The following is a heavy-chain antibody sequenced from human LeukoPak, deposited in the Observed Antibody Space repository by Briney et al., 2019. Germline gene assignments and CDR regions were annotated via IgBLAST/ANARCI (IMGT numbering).Heavy chain of an antibody. V-gene: IGHV3-30-3*02. CDR3: AKRLVGPAGDV. CDR1: GFTFSNYT. D-gene: IGHD1-26*01. Sequence: PGGSLRLSCAASGFTFSNYTLHWVRQASGKGLEWEALISFDGSNKYYADSVKGRFTISRDNAKNTLSLQMNSLRAENTAVYYCAKRLVGPAGDVWGKGTTVTVSS. J-gene: IGHJ6*04. CDR2: ISFDGSNK.